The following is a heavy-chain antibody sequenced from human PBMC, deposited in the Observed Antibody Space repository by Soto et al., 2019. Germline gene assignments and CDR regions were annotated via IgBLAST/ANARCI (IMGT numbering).Heavy chain of an antibody. CDR1: GFTFSSYG. V-gene: IGHV3-33*01. J-gene: IGHJ6*02. Sequence: GGSLRLSCAASGFTFSSYGMHWVRQAPGKGLEWVAVIWYDGSNKYYADSVKGRFTISRDNSKNTLYLQMNSLRAEDTAVYYCALAALPYYYYYGMDVWGQGTTVTVSS. CDR3: ALAALPYYYYYGMDV. D-gene: IGHD6-6*01. CDR2: IWYDGSNK.